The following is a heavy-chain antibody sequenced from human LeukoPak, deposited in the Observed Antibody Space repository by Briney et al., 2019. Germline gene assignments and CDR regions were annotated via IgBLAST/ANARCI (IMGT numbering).Heavy chain of an antibody. CDR3: ARGTYVYYMDV. Sequence: PSETLSLTCSGSNYSISNSLYWGWLRQPPGKGLEWIGSIYRSGSTFCNPSLKSRVTISLDTSKNQFSLKLSSVTAADTAVYFCARGTYVYYMDVWGKGTTVTVSS. CDR2: IYRSGST. CDR1: NYSISNSLY. J-gene: IGHJ6*03. V-gene: IGHV4-38-2*02. D-gene: IGHD3-16*01.